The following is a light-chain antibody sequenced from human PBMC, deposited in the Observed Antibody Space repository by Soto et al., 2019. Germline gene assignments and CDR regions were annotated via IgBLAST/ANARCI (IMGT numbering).Light chain of an antibody. CDR2: DAS. CDR1: QAISNN. J-gene: IGKJ1*01. CDR3: QQANDWPPT. Sequence: EIVLAQSPATLSVSPGERVTLSCRASQAISNNLAWYQQKPGQAPRLLIFDASTRATGIPTRFSGSGSGTEFTLTISSLQSEDFAVYYCQQANDWPPTFGQGTRV. V-gene: IGKV3-15*01.